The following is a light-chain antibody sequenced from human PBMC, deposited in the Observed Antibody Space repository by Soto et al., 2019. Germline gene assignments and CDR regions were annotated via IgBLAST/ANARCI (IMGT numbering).Light chain of an antibody. CDR2: EVS. Sequence: QSALTQPASVSGSPGQSITISCTGTISDVGSYNLVSWYQQHPGRAPKVMIYEVSNRPSGVSNRFSGSKSGNTASLTISGLQAEDDADYYCSSYTSSSTLVFGGGTKLTVL. CDR3: SSYTSSSTLV. J-gene: IGLJ2*01. CDR1: ISDVGSYNL. V-gene: IGLV2-14*02.